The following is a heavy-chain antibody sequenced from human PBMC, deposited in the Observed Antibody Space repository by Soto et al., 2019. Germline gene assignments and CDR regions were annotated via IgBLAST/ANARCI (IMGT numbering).Heavy chain of an antibody. D-gene: IGHD6-19*01. CDR1: GGSISSSSYY. Sequence: SDTLSLTCTVSGGSISSSSYYWGWIRHPPGKGLEWIGSIYYSGSTYYNPSLKSRVTISVDTAKNQFSLKLSSVTAADTAVYYCASMRLSIAXAAPGNWFDPWGQGTLVTVSS. J-gene: IGHJ5*02. CDR2: IYYSGST. V-gene: IGHV4-39*01. CDR3: ASMRLSIAXAAPGNWFDP.